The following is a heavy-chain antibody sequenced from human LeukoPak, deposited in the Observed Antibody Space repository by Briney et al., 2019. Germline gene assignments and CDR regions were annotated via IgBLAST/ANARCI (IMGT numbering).Heavy chain of an antibody. V-gene: IGHV3-53*01. CDR2: ISTSGRT. CDR1: GFTFSSYW. CDR3: ARDLDSSGYYHVVDS. D-gene: IGHD3-22*01. Sequence: GGSLRLSCAASGFTFSSYWMHWVRQAAGKGLEWVSLISTSGRTHYADSVQGRFTISRDNSKNTLSLHMNSLRAEDTAVYYCARDLDSSGYYHVVDSWGQGALVTVSS. J-gene: IGHJ4*02.